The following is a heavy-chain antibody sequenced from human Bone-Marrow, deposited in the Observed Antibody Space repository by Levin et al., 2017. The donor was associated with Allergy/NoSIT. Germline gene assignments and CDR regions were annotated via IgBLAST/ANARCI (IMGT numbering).Heavy chain of an antibody. D-gene: IGHD6-13*01. CDR3: VRHVDGSSWIV. J-gene: IGHJ4*02. Sequence: LSLPCAASGFTFSGSAMHWVRQASGKGLEWIGRIRSKAHSYATAYGASMKDRFTISRDDSKNTAYLQVNSLNTEDAAVYDCVRHVDGSSWIVWGQGTLVTVSS. V-gene: IGHV3-73*01. CDR2: IRSKAHSYAT. CDR1: GFTFSGSA.